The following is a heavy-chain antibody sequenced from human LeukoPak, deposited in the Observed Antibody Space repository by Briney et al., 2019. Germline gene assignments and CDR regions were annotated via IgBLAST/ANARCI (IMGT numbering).Heavy chain of an antibody. CDR1: SGSISSYY. CDR3: ARHIIGAFDI. V-gene: IGHV4-59*08. D-gene: IGHD3-10*01. J-gene: IGHJ3*02. Sequence: SETLSLTCTVSSGSISSYYWSWIRQPPGGGLEWIGYIYSSGNTNYNPSLKSRVTISVDTSKNQFSLKLNSVTAADTAVYYCARHIIGAFDIWGQGTMVTVSS. CDR2: IYSSGNT.